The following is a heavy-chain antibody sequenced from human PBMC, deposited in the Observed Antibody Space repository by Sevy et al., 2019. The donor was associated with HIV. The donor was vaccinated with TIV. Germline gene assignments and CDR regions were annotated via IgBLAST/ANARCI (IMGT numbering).Heavy chain of an antibody. Sequence: GSLRLSCAVSGFTFENYGMSWVRQAPGKGLEWVTGINWNGGTKNYVDSVKGRFTISRDNAKNSLNLQMDSLRVEDTAVYYCARNTGFAYGDNWFDPWGQGTLVTVSS. J-gene: IGHJ5*02. D-gene: IGHD5-12*01. CDR2: INWNGGTK. CDR3: ARNTGFAYGDNWFDP. CDR1: GFTFENYG. V-gene: IGHV3-20*04.